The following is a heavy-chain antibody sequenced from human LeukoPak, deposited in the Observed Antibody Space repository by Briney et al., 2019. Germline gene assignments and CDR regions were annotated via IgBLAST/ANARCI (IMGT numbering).Heavy chain of an antibody. CDR1: GFTFDDYA. CDR2: ISWNSGSI. D-gene: IGHD1-7*01. CDR3: AKVGNWNYDDYFDY. V-gene: IGHV3-9*01. J-gene: IGHJ4*02. Sequence: QTGGSLRLSYAASGFTFDDYAMHWVRQAPGKGLEWVSGISWNSGSIGYADSVKGRFTISRDNAKNSLYLQMNSLRAEDTALYYCAKVGNWNYDDYFDYWGQGTLVTVSS.